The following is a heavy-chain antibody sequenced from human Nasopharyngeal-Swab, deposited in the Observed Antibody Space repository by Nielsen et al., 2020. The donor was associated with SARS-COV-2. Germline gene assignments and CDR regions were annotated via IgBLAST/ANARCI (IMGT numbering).Heavy chain of an antibody. V-gene: IGHV1-2*06. Sequence: ASVKVSCKASGYTFTGYYMHWVRQAPGQGLEWMGRINPNSGGTNYAQRFQGRVTMTRDTSISTAYMELSRLRSDDTAVYYCAREGSGWYTYYFDYWGQGTLVTVSS. J-gene: IGHJ4*02. CDR2: INPNSGGT. D-gene: IGHD6-19*01. CDR1: GYTFTGYY. CDR3: AREGSGWYTYYFDY.